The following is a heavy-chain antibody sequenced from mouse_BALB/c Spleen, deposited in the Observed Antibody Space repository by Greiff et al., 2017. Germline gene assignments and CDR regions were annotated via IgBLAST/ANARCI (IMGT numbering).Heavy chain of an antibody. V-gene: IGHV14-1*02. CDR3: GPNYRDDEGYAMDY. D-gene: IGHD2-14*01. J-gene: IGHJ4*01. Sequence: VQLKESGAELVRPGALVKLSCKASGFNIQDYYMHWVKQRPEQGLEWIGWIDPENGNTIYDPKFQGKASITADTSSNTAYLQLSSLTSEDTAVYYCGPNYRDDEGYAMDYWGQGTSVTVSS. CDR2: IDPENGNT. CDR1: GFNIQDYY.